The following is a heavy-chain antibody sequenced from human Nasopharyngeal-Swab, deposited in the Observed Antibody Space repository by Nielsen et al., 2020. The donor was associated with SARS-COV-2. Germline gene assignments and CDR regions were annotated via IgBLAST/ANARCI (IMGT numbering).Heavy chain of an antibody. CDR2: IYYSGST. Sequence: SETLSLTCTVSGGSISSGDYYWSWIRQHPGKGLEWIGYIYYSGSTYYNPSLKSRVTISVDTSKNQFSLKLSSVTAADTAVYYCARAPITMIVVVTAFDIWGQGTMVTVSS. CDR1: GGSISSGDYY. V-gene: IGHV4-31*03. J-gene: IGHJ3*02. D-gene: IGHD3-22*01. CDR3: ARAPITMIVVVTAFDI.